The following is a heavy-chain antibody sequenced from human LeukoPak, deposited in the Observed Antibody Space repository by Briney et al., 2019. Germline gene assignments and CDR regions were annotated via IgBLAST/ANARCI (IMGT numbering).Heavy chain of an antibody. CDR2: IYYSGST. J-gene: IGHJ4*02. V-gene: IGHV4-39*01. CDR1: GGSISSSSYH. CDR3: ARRSYYDSSGIFDY. Sequence: SETLSLTCTVSGGSISSSSYHWGWIRQPPGKGLEWIGSIYYSGSTYYNPSLKSRVTISVDTSKNQFSLKLSSVTAADTAVYYCARRSYYDSSGIFDYWGQGTLVTVSS. D-gene: IGHD3-22*01.